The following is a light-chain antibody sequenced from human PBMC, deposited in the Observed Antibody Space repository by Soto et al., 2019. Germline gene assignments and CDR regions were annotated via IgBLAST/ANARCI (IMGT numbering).Light chain of an antibody. CDR3: HQRSTSPPFT. Sequence: EIVLTQSPATLSLSPGESATLSCRASQSVGTSLAWYQQKPGQAPKVLIYDASNRATVVPDRFRGSGSGTDLILTVCNPDPADFAVYYCHQRSTSPPFTFVPGTKVD. CDR2: DAS. CDR1: QSVGTS. V-gene: IGKV3-11*01. J-gene: IGKJ3*01.